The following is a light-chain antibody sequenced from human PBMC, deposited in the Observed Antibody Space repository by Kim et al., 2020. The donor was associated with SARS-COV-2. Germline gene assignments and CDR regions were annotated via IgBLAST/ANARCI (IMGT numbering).Light chain of an antibody. CDR3: VLYMGGGISV. Sequence: GGTVTLTCGLASGPVSSGHSPSWYQQTPGQAPRTLIYTTNTRASGVADRFSGSILGDKAALTISGAQAGDESDYYCVLYMGGGISVFGGGTKLTVL. CDR2: TTN. V-gene: IGLV8-61*01. J-gene: IGLJ3*02. CDR1: SGPVSSGHS.